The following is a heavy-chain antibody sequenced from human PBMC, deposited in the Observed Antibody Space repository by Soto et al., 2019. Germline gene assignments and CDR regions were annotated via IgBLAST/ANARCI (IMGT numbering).Heavy chain of an antibody. CDR3: PTGRPLVQLGYYFDS. V-gene: IGHV3-9*01. CDR1: GLTIDDFG. J-gene: IGHJ4*02. CDR2: ITWNSANI. D-gene: IGHD1-26*01. Sequence: GGSLRLSCAASGLTIDDFGIHWVRQAQGKGLEWVSGITWNSANIDYADSVKGRFTISRDNAKNSLYLQMSSLRPEDTAIYFCPTGRPLVQLGYYFDSWGQGTLVTVSS.